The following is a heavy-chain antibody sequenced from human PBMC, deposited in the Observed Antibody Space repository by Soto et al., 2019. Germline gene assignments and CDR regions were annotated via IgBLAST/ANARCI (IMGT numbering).Heavy chain of an antibody. CDR2: ISWNSNTI. V-gene: IGHV3-9*01. CDR3: AKDTGPN. J-gene: IGHJ4*02. CDR1: GLTFDNYA. Sequence: EVQLVESGGGLVQPGRSLRRSCAASGLTFDNYAMHWVQQAPGKGLEWVSGISWNSNTIDYADSVKGRFTISRDNAKNSLYLQMNSLRAEDTAFYYCAKDTGPNWGQGTLVTVSS.